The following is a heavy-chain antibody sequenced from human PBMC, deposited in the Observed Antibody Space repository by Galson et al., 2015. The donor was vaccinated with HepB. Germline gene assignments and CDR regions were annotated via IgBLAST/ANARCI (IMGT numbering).Heavy chain of an antibody. CDR3: ARDAASTLTAYYHLYMDV. V-gene: IGHV1-2*02. Sequence: SVKVSCKASGYTFTGYFMHWVRQAPGLGLEWMGWINPNSGGTNYAQKFQGRVTMTSDTSISTAYMELTRLRSDDTAVYFCARDAASTLTAYYHLYMDVWGKGTTVTVSS. CDR2: INPNSGGT. D-gene: IGHD3-10*01. CDR1: GYTFTGYF. J-gene: IGHJ6*03.